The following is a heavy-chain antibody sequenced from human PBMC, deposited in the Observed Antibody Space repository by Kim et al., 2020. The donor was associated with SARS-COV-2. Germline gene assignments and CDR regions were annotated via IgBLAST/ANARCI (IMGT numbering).Heavy chain of an antibody. J-gene: IGHJ6*02. Sequence: GGSLRLSWAASGFTFSSYGMHWVRQAPGKGLEWVAVISYDGSNKYYADSVKGRFTISRDNSKNTLYLQMNSLRAEDTAVYYCAKGVIAAAGISGVHFYYYYYGMDVWGQGTTVTVSS. D-gene: IGHD6-13*01. V-gene: IGHV3-30*18. CDR1: GFTFSSYG. CDR2: ISYDGSNK. CDR3: AKGVIAAAGISGVHFYYYYYGMDV.